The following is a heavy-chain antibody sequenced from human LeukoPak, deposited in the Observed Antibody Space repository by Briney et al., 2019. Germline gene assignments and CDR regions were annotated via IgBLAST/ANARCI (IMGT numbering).Heavy chain of an antibody. J-gene: IGHJ6*03. CDR1: GFTFSDYA. V-gene: IGHV3-23*01. CDR2: INGRGATI. D-gene: IGHD7-27*01. CDR3: AKAPATGEGYYFYYMDV. Sequence: QTGGSLRLSCAASGFASGFTFSDYAVSWVRQAPGKGLEWVASINGRGATIYYADSVKGRFTISRDNSQNTLYLQMNSLRADDSAVYRCAKAPATGEGYYFYYMDVWGKGTTVTVSS.